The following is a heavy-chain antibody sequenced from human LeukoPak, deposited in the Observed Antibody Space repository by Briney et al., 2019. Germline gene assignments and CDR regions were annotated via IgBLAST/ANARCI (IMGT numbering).Heavy chain of an antibody. CDR2: IYDSGTP. Sequence: SETLSLTCTVSGGSVSSGSYYWSWIRQPPGKGLEWIGYIYDSGTPNYNPSLKSRVTISVDTSKNQFSLKLSSVTAADTAVYYCARTPPWSGWYERDPIWGQGTMVTVSS. CDR3: ARTPPWSGWYERDPI. D-gene: IGHD6-19*01. CDR1: GGSVSSGSYY. V-gene: IGHV4-61*01. J-gene: IGHJ3*02.